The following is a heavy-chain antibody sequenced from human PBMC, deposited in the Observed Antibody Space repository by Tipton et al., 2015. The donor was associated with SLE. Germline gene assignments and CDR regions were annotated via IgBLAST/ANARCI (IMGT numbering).Heavy chain of an antibody. CDR2: IYYSGST. Sequence: TLSLTCTVSGGSISSYYWSWIRQPPGKGLEWIGYIYYSGSTNYNPSHKRRVTISVDTSKNQFSLKLSSVTAADTAVYYCARHISPLGAFDIWGQGTMVTVSS. CDR1: GGSISSYY. V-gene: IGHV4-59*08. CDR3: ARHISPLGAFDI. D-gene: IGHD7-27*01. J-gene: IGHJ3*02.